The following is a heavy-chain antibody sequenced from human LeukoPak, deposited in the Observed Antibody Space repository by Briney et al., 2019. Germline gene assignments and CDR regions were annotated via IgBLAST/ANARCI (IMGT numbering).Heavy chain of an antibody. CDR1: GFTFSSYS. CDR2: ISSSSSTI. J-gene: IGHJ3*02. V-gene: IGHV3-48*01. D-gene: IGHD6-19*01. CDR3: ARDLYDSSGWYRRIDAFDI. Sequence: PGGSLRLSCAASGFTFSSYSMNWVRQAPGKGLEWVSYISSSSSTIYYADSVKGQFTISRDNAKNSLYPQMNSLRAEDTAVYYCARDLYDSSGWYRRIDAFDIWGQGTMVTVSS.